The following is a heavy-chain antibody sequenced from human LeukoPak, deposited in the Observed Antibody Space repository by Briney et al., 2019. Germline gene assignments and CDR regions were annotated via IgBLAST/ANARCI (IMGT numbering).Heavy chain of an antibody. J-gene: IGHJ3*02. CDR2: IIPIFGTA. Sequence: SVKVSCKASGGTFSSYAISWVRQAPGQGLEWMGGIIPIFGTANYAQKFQGRVTITTDESTSTAYMELSSLRSEDTAVCYCARDLTGPMTTVTSGAFDIWGQGTMVTVSS. D-gene: IGHD4-17*01. V-gene: IGHV1-69*05. CDR1: GGTFSSYA. CDR3: ARDLTGPMTTVTSGAFDI.